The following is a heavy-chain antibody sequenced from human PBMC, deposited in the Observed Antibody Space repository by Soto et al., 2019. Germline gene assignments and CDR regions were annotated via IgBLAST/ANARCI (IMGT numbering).Heavy chain of an antibody. D-gene: IGHD6-13*01. CDR2: IYYSGST. J-gene: IGHJ4*02. CDR3: ARDQRSSSWEYYFDY. Sequence: QVQLQESGPGLVKPSQTLSLTCTVSGGSISSGGYYWSWIRQHPGKGLEWIGYIYYSGSTYYNPSLKSRVTISVDTSKNQFSLKLSSVTAADTAVYYCARDQRSSSWEYYFDYWGQGTLVTVSS. CDR1: GGSISSGGYY. V-gene: IGHV4-31*03.